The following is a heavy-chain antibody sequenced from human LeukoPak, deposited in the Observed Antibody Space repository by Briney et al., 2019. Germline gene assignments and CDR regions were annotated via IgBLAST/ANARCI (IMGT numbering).Heavy chain of an antibody. J-gene: IGHJ4*02. Sequence: ASVKVSCKASGYTFTSYYMHWVRQAPGQGLEWMGLINPTGGSTGYAQKFQGRVTMTRDMSTSTAYMELRSLRSADTAVFYCARITHRDGDHLDYWGQGTLVTVSS. CDR2: INPTGGST. CDR1: GYTFTSYY. V-gene: IGHV1-46*01. CDR3: ARITHRDGDHLDY. D-gene: IGHD4-17*01.